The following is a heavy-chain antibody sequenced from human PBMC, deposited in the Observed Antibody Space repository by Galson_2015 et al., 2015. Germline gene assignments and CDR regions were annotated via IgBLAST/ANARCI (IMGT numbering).Heavy chain of an antibody. CDR2: IYYSGST. CDR3: ARYSGYDRDQGHRDY. D-gene: IGHD5-12*01. CDR1: GGSVSSGSYY. V-gene: IGHV4-61*01. J-gene: IGHJ4*02. Sequence: SETLSLTCTVSGGSVSSGSYYWSWIRQPPGKGLEWIGYIYYSGSTNYNPSLKSRVTISVDTSKNQFSLKLSSVTAADTAVYYCARYSGYDRDQGHRDYWGQGTLVTVSS.